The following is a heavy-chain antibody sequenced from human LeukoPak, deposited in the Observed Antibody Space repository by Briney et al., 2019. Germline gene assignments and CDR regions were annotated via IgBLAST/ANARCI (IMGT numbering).Heavy chain of an antibody. J-gene: IGHJ4*02. CDR1: GGTFSSYA. Sequence: GASVKVSCKASGGTFSSYAISWVRQAPGQGLEWMGWISAYNGNTNYAQKLQGRVTMTTDTSTSTAYMELRSLRSDDTAVYYCARSNPGLGSVEDYWGQGTLVTVSS. V-gene: IGHV1-18*01. CDR3: ARSNPGLGSVEDY. CDR2: ISAYNGNT. D-gene: IGHD2-15*01.